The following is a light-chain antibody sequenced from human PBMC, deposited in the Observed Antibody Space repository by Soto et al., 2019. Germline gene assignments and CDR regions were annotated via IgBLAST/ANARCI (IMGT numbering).Light chain of an antibody. CDR2: HAS. V-gene: IGKV3-11*01. CDR3: QQSSNLYT. J-gene: IGKJ2*01. CDR1: QSVSSY. Sequence: EIVLTQSPATLSLSPGERATLSCRASQSVSSYLAWYQQKPGQAPRLLIYHASNRATGIPARFIGSGSGTDFTLTISSLEPEDFAVYYCQQSSNLYTFGQGTKLEIK.